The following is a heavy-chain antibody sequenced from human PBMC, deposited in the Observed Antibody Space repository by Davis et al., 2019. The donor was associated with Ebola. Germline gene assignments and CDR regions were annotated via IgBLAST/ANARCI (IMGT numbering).Heavy chain of an antibody. CDR3: TRGNTHNWFDP. V-gene: IGHV4-39*07. Sequence: PSETLSLTCTVSGGSIYSSSYYWGWVRQPPGKGLEWIGSIFYNGITSYDPSFKSRVAISVDTSKNQFSLKLSSVTAADTAVYYCTRGNTHNWFDPWGQGTLVTVSS. D-gene: IGHD2-2*02. J-gene: IGHJ5*02. CDR1: GGSIYSSSYY. CDR2: IFYNGIT.